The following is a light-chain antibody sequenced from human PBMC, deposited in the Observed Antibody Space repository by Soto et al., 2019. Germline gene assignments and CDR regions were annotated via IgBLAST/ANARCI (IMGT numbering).Light chain of an antibody. Sequence: QSALTQPASVSGSPGQSIAISCTGTSSDVGGHDSVSWYQQHPGKAPKLMIYNVSNRPSGVSNCFSGSKSGNTASLTISGLLAEDEADYFCTSYTSASTYVFGAGTKVTVL. CDR3: TSYTSASTYV. V-gene: IGLV2-14*01. J-gene: IGLJ1*01. CDR1: SSDVGGHDS. CDR2: NVS.